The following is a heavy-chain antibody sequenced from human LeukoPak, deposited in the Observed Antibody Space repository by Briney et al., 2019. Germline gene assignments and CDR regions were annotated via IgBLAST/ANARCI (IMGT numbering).Heavy chain of an antibody. D-gene: IGHD6-13*01. V-gene: IGHV4-59*01. J-gene: IGHJ4*02. CDR1: GGSISSYY. CDR2: IYYSGST. Sequence: ASETLSLTCTVSGGSISSYYWSWIRQPPGKGLEWIGYIYYSGSTNYNPSLKGRVTISVDTSKNQFSLKLSSVTAADTAVYYCARDQGDSSSWSEFDYWGQGTLVTVSS. CDR3: ARDQGDSSSWSEFDY.